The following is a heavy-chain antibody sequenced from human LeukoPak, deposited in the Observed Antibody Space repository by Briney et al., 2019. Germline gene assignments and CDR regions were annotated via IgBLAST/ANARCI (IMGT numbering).Heavy chain of an antibody. Sequence: SETLSLTCAVYGGSFSGYYWSWIRQPPGKGLEWIGEINHSGSTNYNPSLKSRVTISVDTSKNQFSLKLSSVTAADTAVYYCARVVVLLWFGEFEYYYYGMDVWGQGTTVTVSS. V-gene: IGHV4-34*01. CDR3: ARVVVLLWFGEFEYYYYGMDV. CDR1: GGSFSGYY. CDR2: INHSGST. D-gene: IGHD3-10*01. J-gene: IGHJ6*02.